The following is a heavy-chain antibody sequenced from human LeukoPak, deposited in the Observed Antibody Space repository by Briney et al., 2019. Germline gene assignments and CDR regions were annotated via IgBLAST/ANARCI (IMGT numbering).Heavy chain of an antibody. CDR2: MNPNNDNT. J-gene: IGHJ4*02. V-gene: IGHV1-8*01. CDR1: GYTFTSYD. CDR3: ARDSGGGTYAFSD. D-gene: IGHD5-12*01. Sequence: GASVKVSCKASGYTFTSYDINWVRQATGQGLEWMGWMNPNNDNTGYAQKFQGRVTMTRNTSISTAYMELISLRSEDTAVYYCARDSGGGTYAFSDWGQGTLVTVSS.